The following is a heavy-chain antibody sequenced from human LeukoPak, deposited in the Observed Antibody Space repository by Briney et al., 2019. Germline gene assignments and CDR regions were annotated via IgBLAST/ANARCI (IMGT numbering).Heavy chain of an antibody. J-gene: IGHJ4*02. CDR3: ASIAVAGGDY. V-gene: IGHV3-30-3*01. CDR2: ISYDGSNK. Sequence: GRSLRLSCAASGFTFSSYAMHWVRQAPGKGLEWVAVISYDGSNKYYADSVKGRFTISRDNSKNTLYLRMNSLRAEDTAVYYCASIAVAGGDYWGQGTLVTVSS. CDR1: GFTFSSYA. D-gene: IGHD6-19*01.